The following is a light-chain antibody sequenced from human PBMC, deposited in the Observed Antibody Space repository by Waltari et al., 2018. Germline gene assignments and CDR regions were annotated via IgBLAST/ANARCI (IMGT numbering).Light chain of an antibody. CDR3: SSYTNRNTLI. Sequence: QSPLTQPASVSGSPGQSPTIASTGTSIDAGAYNHTSWYQQDPDKVPKLIIYDVSERPSGVSDRFSGSKSGNTASLTISGVQAEDETDYYCSSYTNRNTLIFGGGTKLTVL. CDR1: SIDAGAYNH. CDR2: DVS. J-gene: IGLJ2*01. V-gene: IGLV2-14*01.